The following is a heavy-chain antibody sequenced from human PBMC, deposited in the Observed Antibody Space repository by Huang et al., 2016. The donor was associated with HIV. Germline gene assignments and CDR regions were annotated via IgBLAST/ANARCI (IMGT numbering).Heavy chain of an antibody. D-gene: IGHD2-15*01. CDR2: IHYRVTT. V-gene: IGHV4-39*01. J-gene: IGHJ6*02. Sequence: HLQLQESGPGLVKPSEPLSLTCAVSGGSISSNNYYSGWIRRPPGKGLEWIGSIHYRVTTYYHPYIKSRVTISVDTSKNQFSLKLTSVTAADTAVYYCARHAGGGNIYNYYYGMDVWGQGTTVTVSS. CDR1: GGSISSNNYY. CDR3: ARHAGGGNIYNYYYGMDV.